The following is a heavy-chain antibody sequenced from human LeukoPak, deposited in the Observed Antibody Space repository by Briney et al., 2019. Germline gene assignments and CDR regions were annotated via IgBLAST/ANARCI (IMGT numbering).Heavy chain of an antibody. D-gene: IGHD3-9*01. CDR1: GFTFTSSA. J-gene: IGHJ4*02. V-gene: IGHV1-58*01. Sequence: ASVTVSCKASGFTFTSSAVQWVRQARGQRLEWIGWIVVGSGNTNYAQKFQERVTITRDMSTSTAYMELSSLRSEDTAVYYCAVTSYFDWSLPSFDYWGQGTLVTVSS. CDR3: AVTSYFDWSLPSFDY. CDR2: IVVGSGNT.